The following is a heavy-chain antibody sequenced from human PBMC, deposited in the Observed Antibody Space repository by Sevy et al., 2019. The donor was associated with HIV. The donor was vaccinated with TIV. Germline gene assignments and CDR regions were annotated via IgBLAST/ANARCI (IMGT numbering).Heavy chain of an antibody. J-gene: IGHJ4*02. V-gene: IGHV3-23*01. CDR1: GLSFSYYA. Sequence: GGSLRLSCAASGLSFSYYAMGWVRQAPGKGLEWVSAITDSGDSTYYADSVKGRFTISRDNSKNTLSMQMNSLRAEDTAVYYCAKDARRVSGWYYFDYSGQGSLVTVSS. CDR3: AKDARRVSGWYYFDY. D-gene: IGHD6-19*01. CDR2: ITDSGDST.